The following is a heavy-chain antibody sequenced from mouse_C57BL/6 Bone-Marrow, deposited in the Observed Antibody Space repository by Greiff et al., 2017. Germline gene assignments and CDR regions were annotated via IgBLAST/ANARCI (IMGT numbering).Heavy chain of an antibody. CDR3: ARRNDYGFAY. J-gene: IGHJ3*01. CDR1: GFTFSDYG. CDR2: ISSGSSTI. V-gene: IGHV5-17*01. Sequence: EVKLMESGGGLVKPGGSLKLSCAASGFTFSDYGMHWVRQAPEKGLEWVAYISSGSSTIYYADTVKGRFTISRDNAKNTLFLQMTSLRSEDTAMCYCARRNDYGFAYWGQGTLVTVSA. D-gene: IGHD2-4*01.